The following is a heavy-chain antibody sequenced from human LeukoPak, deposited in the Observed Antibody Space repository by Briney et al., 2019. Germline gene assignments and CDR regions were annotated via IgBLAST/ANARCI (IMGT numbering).Heavy chain of an antibody. V-gene: IGHV5-51*01. CDR1: DYSFTNYW. CDR2: IYPGDSDT. J-gene: IGHJ4*02. CDR3: ATHLTRSGWYTYFDY. Sequence: GESLKISCQGSDYSFTNYWIGWVRQMPGKGLEWMGIIYPGDSDTKYSPSFQGHVTISADKSINTAYLQWSSLKASDTAIYYCATHLTRSGWYTYFDYWGQGTLVTVPS. D-gene: IGHD6-19*01.